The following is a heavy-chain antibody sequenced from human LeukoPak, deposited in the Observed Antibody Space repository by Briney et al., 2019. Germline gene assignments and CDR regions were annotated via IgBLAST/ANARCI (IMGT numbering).Heavy chain of an antibody. CDR3: ARDAQYYYDDSGYYYLDY. J-gene: IGHJ4*02. CDR1: GVSISSGGYY. D-gene: IGHD3-22*01. Sequence: SQTLSLTCTVSGVSISSGGYYWSWIRQHPGKGLEWIGYIYYTGSTYYNPSLKSRVSISVDTSKNQFSLNLSSVTAADTAIYYCARDAQYYYDDSGYYYLDYWGQGTLVTVSS. CDR2: IYYTGST. V-gene: IGHV4-31*03.